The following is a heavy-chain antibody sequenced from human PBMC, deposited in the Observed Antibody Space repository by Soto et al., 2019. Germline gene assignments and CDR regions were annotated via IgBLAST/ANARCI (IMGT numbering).Heavy chain of an antibody. J-gene: IGHJ5*02. Sequence: QVQLVQSGAEVKKPGSSVKVSCKASGGTFSSYAISWVRQAPGQGLEWMGGIIPIFGTANYAQKFQGRVKITADKSTSTAYMELSSLRSEDTAVYYCARGNYDFWSGGSYWFDPWGQGTLVTVSS. CDR3: ARGNYDFWSGGSYWFDP. CDR2: IIPIFGTA. V-gene: IGHV1-69*06. D-gene: IGHD3-3*01. CDR1: GGTFSSYA.